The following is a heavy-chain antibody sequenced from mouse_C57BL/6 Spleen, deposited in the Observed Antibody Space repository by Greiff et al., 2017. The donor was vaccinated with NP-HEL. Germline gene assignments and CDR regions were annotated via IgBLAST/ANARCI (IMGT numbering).Heavy chain of an antibody. V-gene: IGHV15-2*01. J-gene: IGHJ1*03. CDR2: ILPSIGRT. CDR3: ARGYYGSSYVNWYFDV. D-gene: IGHD1-1*01. Sequence: QVQLKQSGSELRSPGSSVKLSCKDFDSEVFPIAYMSWVRQKPGHGFEWIGGILPSIGRTSYGEKFEDKATLDADTLSNTAYLELNSLTSEDSAIYYCARGYYGSSYVNWYFDVWGTGTTVTVSS. CDR1: DSEVFPIAY.